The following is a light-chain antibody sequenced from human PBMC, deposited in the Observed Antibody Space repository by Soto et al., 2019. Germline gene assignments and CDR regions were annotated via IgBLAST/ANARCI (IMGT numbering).Light chain of an antibody. Sequence: QSALTQPASVSGSPGQSITISCTGTSSDVGGYDYVSWDQQHPGKAPKLMIYDVSNRPSGVSKRFSGSKSGNTASLTISGLQAEDEADYYCSSYTSSSLYVFGTGTKLTVL. CDR2: DVS. J-gene: IGLJ1*01. CDR1: SSDVGGYDY. V-gene: IGLV2-14*03. CDR3: SSYTSSSLYV.